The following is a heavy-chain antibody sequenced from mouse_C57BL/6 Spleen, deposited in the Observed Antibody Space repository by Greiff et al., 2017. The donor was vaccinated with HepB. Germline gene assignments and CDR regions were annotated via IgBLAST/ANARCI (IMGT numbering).Heavy chain of an antibody. CDR1: GYTFTDYY. CDR2: INPNNGGT. D-gene: IGHD1-1*01. J-gene: IGHJ2*01. Sequence: EVQLQQSGPELVKPGASVKISCKASGYTFTDYYMNWVKQSHGKSLEWIGDINPNNGGTSYNQKFKGKATLTVDKSSSTAYMELRSLTSEDSAVYYCARPSHSSSYYYGSSFDYWGQGTTLTVSS. CDR3: ARPSHSSSYYYGSSFDY. V-gene: IGHV1-26*01.